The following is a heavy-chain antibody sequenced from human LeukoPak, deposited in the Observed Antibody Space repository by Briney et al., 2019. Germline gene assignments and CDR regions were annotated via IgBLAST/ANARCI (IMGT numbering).Heavy chain of an antibody. CDR3: ARLQFIAAKGYAGKDI. V-gene: IGHV3-23*01. J-gene: IGHJ3*02. D-gene: IGHD6-13*01. CDR2: ISGMGSSA. CDR1: GFTFSSYA. Sequence: PGGSLRLSCAASGFTFSSYAMAWVRQAPGEGLEWVSDISGMGSSAYYADSVRGRFTISRDNSKNTLYLQMNSLRAEDTAVYYCARLQFIAAKGYAGKDIWGQGTMVTVSS.